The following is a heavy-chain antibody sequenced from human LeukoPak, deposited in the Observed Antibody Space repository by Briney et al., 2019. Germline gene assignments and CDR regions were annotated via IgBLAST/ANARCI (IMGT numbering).Heavy chain of an antibody. V-gene: IGHV3-73*01. D-gene: IGHD6-19*01. CDR1: GFTFSGSA. J-gene: IGHJ4*02. Sequence: GGSLRLPCAASGFTFSGSAMHWVRQASGKGLEWVGRIRSKANSYATAYAASVKGRFTISRDDSKNTAYLQMNSLKTEDTAVYYCTSRQMQWLLPPNDYWGQGTLVTVSS. CDR2: IRSKANSYAT. CDR3: TSRQMQWLLPPNDY.